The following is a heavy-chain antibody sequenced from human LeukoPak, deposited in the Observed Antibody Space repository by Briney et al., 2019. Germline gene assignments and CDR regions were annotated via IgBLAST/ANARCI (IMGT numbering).Heavy chain of an antibody. V-gene: IGHV4-34*01. CDR3: ARGRRDDFSTFYYYMDV. CDR2: INDSGST. J-gene: IGHJ6*03. D-gene: IGHD5-24*01. CDR1: GGSFSGYY. Sequence: PSETLSLTCAVYGGSFSGYYWTWIRQPPGKGLEWIGEINDSGSTNYNPSLKSQVTISSDTSKNQFSLKLSSVTAADTAVYYCARGRRDDFSTFYYYMDVWGKGTTVTVSS.